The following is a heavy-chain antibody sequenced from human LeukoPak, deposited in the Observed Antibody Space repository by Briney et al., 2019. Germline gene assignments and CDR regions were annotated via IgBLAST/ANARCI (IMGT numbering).Heavy chain of an antibody. CDR1: GFSFRNYW. CDR3: ARNRPYDY. CDR2: IYSGGST. J-gene: IGHJ4*02. V-gene: IGHV3-53*01. Sequence: PGGSLRLSCTTSGFSFRNYWMGWVRQAPGKGLEWVSVIYSGGSTYYADSVRGRFTISRDNSNNTLYLQMNSLRSEDTAVYYCARNRPYDYWGQGTLVTVSS. D-gene: IGHD2/OR15-2a*01.